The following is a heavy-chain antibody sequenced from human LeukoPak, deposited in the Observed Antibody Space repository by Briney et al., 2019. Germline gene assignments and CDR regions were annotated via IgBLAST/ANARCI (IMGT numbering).Heavy chain of an antibody. J-gene: IGHJ3*02. CDR3: AREAFCSSTSCHRKAFDI. Sequence: SETLSLTCTVSGASISSYYWNWIRQPPGKGLEWIGYIYYSGSTNYNPSLKSRVTMSVDTSKNQFSLRLTSVTAADTAVYYCAREAFCSSTSCHRKAFDIWGQGTMVTVSS. V-gene: IGHV4-59*01. CDR2: IYYSGST. D-gene: IGHD2-2*02. CDR1: GASISSYY.